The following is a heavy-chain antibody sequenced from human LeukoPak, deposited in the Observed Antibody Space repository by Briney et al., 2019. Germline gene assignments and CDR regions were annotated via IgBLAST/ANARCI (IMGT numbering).Heavy chain of an antibody. CDR1: GGSISSSSYY. Sequence: SETLSLTCTVSGGSISSSSYYWGWIRQPPGKGLEWIGSIYYSGSTYYNPSLKSRVTISVDTSKNQFSLKLSSVTAADTAVYYCASIQWPADYYYYYMDVWGKGTTVTVSS. J-gene: IGHJ6*03. CDR3: ASIQWPADYYYYYMDV. V-gene: IGHV4-39*01. D-gene: IGHD5-12*01. CDR2: IYYSGST.